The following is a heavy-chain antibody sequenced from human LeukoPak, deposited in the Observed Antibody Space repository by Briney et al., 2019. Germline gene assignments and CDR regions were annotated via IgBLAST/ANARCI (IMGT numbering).Heavy chain of an antibody. CDR3: ARVVGELLQLADAFDI. D-gene: IGHD1-26*01. CDR2: MNPNSGNT. V-gene: IGHV1-8*03. Sequence: ASVKVSCKASGYTFTSYDINWVRQATGQGLEWMGWMNPNSGNTGYAQKFQGRVTITRNTSISTAYMELSSLRSEDTAVYYCARVVGELLQLADAFDIWGQGTMATVSS. J-gene: IGHJ3*02. CDR1: GYTFTSYD.